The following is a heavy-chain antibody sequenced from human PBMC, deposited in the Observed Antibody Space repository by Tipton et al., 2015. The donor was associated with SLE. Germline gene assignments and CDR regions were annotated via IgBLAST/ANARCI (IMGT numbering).Heavy chain of an antibody. Sequence: QSGAEVKKPGSSVKVSCKASGGTFNNYAISWVRQAPGQGLEWMGGVIPIFGTSNYAQKFQGRVTITADESTSTAYMELRSLRSDDTAVYYCARDEDPFGEYFHHWGQGTLVTVSS. CDR1: GGTFNNYA. CDR2: VIPIFGTS. V-gene: IGHV1-69*01. CDR3: ARDEDPFGEYFHH. D-gene: IGHD3-10*01. J-gene: IGHJ1*01.